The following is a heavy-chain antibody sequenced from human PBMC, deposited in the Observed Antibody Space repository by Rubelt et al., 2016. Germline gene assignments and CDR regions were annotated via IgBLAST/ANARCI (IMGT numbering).Heavy chain of an antibody. V-gene: IGHV4-34*02. CDR2: VNHAAVT. J-gene: IGHJ3*02. CDR1: GGSFSGYS. Sequence: QVQLQQWGEGLLKPSETLSLTCVVSGGSFSGYSWSWVRQPPEKGLEWIGDVNHAAVTVYSPSLKSRVTISVDTSKKQFSLKVRSVTAADTAVYYCARTSGYNYDEAFEIWGQGTMVTVSS. CDR3: ARTSGYNYDEAFEI. D-gene: IGHD5-12*01.